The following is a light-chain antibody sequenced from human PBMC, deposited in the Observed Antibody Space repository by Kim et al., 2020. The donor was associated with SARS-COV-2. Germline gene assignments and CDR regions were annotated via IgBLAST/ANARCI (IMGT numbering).Light chain of an antibody. CDR3: QVWDSCGDHYV. CDR1: NIGGKS. V-gene: IGLV3-21*04. J-gene: IGLJ1*01. CDR2: YDS. Sequence: YELTQSPSVSVAPGKPARITCGGNNIGGKSVHWYQQKAGQAPVLVISYDSDRPSGIPELFSGSNSGNTATLAISKVEAGDEADYYCQVWDSCGDHYVFGTGTKVTVL.